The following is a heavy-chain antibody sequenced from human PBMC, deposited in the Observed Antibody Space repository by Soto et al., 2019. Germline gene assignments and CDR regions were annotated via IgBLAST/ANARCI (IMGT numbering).Heavy chain of an antibody. CDR2: IYWDGDE. V-gene: IGHV2-5*02. CDR1: GFSLSTSGVA. Sequence: QITLKESGPTLVKPTQTLTLTCTFAGFSLSTSGVAVAWIRQPPGKALEWLALIYWDGDERYSPSLVSRLTIXKXTCXNQVVLTMTNMDPVDTATYYCAHAKLQPREYFFDYWGQGTLVTVSS. D-gene: IGHD1-1*01. J-gene: IGHJ4*02. CDR3: AHAKLQPREYFFDY.